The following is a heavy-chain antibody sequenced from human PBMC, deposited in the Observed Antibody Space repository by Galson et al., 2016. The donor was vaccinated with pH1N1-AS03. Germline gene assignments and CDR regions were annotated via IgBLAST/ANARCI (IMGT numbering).Heavy chain of an antibody. V-gene: IGHV4-39*07. CDR1: YY. CDR2: IYSSGST. CDR3: ARRHAYDSSGYYYVGYFDY. Sequence: YYWGWIRQPPGKGLEWIGSIYSSGSTYYNPSLKSRVTTSVDTSKNQFSLKLSSVTAADTAVYYCARRHAYDSSGYYYVGYFDYWGQGTQVTVSA. J-gene: IGHJ4*02. D-gene: IGHD3-22*01.